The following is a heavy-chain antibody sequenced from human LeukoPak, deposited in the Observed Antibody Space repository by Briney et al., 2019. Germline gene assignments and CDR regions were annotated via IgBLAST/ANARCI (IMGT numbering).Heavy chain of an antibody. V-gene: IGHV4-34*01. D-gene: IGHD2-2*01. CDR3: ARGGRGVPAARRFKPGNWFDP. Sequence: PSETLSLTCAVYGGSFSGYHWSWIRQPPGKGLEWIGEINDGGGTNYNLSLKSRVTISADTSRNQFSLRLSSVTAADTALYYRARGGRGVPAARRFKPGNWFDPWGQGTLVTVSS. CDR1: GGSFSGYH. J-gene: IGHJ5*02. CDR2: INDGGGT.